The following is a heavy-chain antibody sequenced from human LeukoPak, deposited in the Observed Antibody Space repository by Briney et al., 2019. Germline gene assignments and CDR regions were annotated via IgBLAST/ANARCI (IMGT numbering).Heavy chain of an antibody. Sequence: PSETLSLTCAVYGGSFSGYYWSWIRQPPGKGLEWIGEINHSGSTNYNPSLKSRVTISVDTSKNQFSLKLSSVTAADTAVYYCARGLIAAAAIDYWGQGTLVTVSS. D-gene: IGHD6-13*01. CDR1: GGSFSGYY. CDR3: ARGLIAAAAIDY. V-gene: IGHV4-34*01. J-gene: IGHJ4*02. CDR2: INHSGST.